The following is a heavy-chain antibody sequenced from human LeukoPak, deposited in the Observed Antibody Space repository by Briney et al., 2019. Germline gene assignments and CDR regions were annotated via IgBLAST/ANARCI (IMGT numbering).Heavy chain of an antibody. J-gene: IGHJ3*02. CDR2: VDPEDGET. D-gene: IGHD3-9*01. CDR3: ATASPRADWDGDYAFDI. CDR1: GGTFSSYA. V-gene: IGHV1-69-2*01. Sequence: ASVKVSCKASGGTFSSYAISWVRQAPGQGLEWMGRVDPEDGETIYAEKFQGRVTITADTSTDTAYMELSSLRSEDTAVYYCATASPRADWDGDYAFDIWGQGTMVTVSS.